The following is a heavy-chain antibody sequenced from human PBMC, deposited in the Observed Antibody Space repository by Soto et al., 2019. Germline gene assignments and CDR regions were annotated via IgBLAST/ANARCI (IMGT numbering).Heavy chain of an antibody. CDR1: GYTFTNYA. J-gene: IGHJ4*02. Sequence: QVQLVQSGAEVKKPGASVKVSCKASGYTFTNYAISWVRQAPGQGLEWMGWISAYNGNTNYAQKLQGRVTMTTDTSPSPASMQLRSLRSDDTAVYHCARAWFGDFVYYFDYWGQGALVADSS. V-gene: IGHV1-18*01. CDR3: ARAWFGDFVYYFDY. CDR2: ISAYNGNT. D-gene: IGHD3-10*01.